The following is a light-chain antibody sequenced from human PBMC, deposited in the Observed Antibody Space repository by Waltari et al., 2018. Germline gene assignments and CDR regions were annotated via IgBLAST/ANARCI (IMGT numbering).Light chain of an antibody. CDR2: VVS. V-gene: IGLV2-14*03. Sequence: QSALTQPDSVSGSLGQSINISCSGTNSDIGGYNSVSWYQQHPGEAPKLLVFVVSTRPSGVSSRFSAFKSGTTASLTISGLQAEDEADYYCCSKTSSTASIVFGGGTTLTVL. CDR3: CSKTSSTASIV. J-gene: IGLJ3*02. CDR1: NSDIGGYNS.